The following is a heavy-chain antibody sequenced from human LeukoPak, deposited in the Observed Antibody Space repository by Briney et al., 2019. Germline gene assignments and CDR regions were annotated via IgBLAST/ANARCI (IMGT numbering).Heavy chain of an antibody. Sequence: SETLSLTCTVSGGSISSYYWSWIRQPAGKGLEWIGRIYTSGSTNYNPSLKSRVTISVDTSKNQFSLKLSSVTAADTAVYYCARVGYYYDSSGYSLWAFDIWGQGTMVTVSS. CDR3: ARVGYYYDSSGYSLWAFDI. J-gene: IGHJ3*02. V-gene: IGHV4-4*07. D-gene: IGHD3-22*01. CDR2: IYTSGST. CDR1: GGSISSYY.